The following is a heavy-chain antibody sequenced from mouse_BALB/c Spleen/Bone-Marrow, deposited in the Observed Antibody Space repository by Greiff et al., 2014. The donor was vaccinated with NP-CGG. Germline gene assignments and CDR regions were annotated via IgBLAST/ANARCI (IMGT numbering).Heavy chain of an antibody. Sequence: LQESGAELVKPGAPVKLSCKASGYTFTSYWVHWVKLRPGQGFEWIGEINPSNGGTNYNEKFKRKATLTVDKSSSTAYMQLSSLTSEDSAVYYCTIGGFDYWGQGTTPTVSS. J-gene: IGHJ2*01. V-gene: IGHV1S16*01. CDR3: TIGGFDY. CDR1: GYTFTSYW. CDR2: INPSNGGT.